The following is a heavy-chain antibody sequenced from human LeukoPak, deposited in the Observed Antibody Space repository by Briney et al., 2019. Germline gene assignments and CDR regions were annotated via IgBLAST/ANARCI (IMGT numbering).Heavy chain of an antibody. CDR3: AKGSWELPDNWFDP. Sequence: GRSLRLSCAASGFTFDDYAMHWVRQAPGKGLEWVSGISWNSGSIGYADPVKGRFTISRDNAKNSLYLQMNSLRAEDTALYYCAKGSWELPDNWFDPWGQGTLVTVSS. V-gene: IGHV3-9*01. J-gene: IGHJ5*02. CDR2: ISWNSGSI. D-gene: IGHD1-26*01. CDR1: GFTFDDYA.